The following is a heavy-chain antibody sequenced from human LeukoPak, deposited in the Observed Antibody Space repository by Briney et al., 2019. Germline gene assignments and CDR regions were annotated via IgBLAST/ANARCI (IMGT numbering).Heavy chain of an antibody. D-gene: IGHD6-13*01. Sequence: GGSLRLSCAASGFTLSDYYLTWIRQAPGKGLEWVSYVTSRGSTIYHADSVKGRFTISRDNAKNSLYLQMNSLRAEDTAVYYCARWLRGIADEDGVDVWGQGTTVTVSS. J-gene: IGHJ6*02. CDR2: VTSRGSTI. CDR3: ARWLRGIADEDGVDV. V-gene: IGHV3-11*01. CDR1: GFTLSDYY.